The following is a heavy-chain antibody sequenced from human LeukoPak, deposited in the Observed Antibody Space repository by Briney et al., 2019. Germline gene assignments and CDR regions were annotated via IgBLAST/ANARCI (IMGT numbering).Heavy chain of an antibody. D-gene: IGHD6-13*01. J-gene: IGHJ5*02. CDR3: ARDRTAADP. CDR1: GFTIYNYY. V-gene: IGHV3-53*01. CDR2: IYTDSST. Sequence: GGSLRLSCAASGFTIYNYYMSWVRQAPGKGLEWVSVIYTDSSTYHADSVKGRFTISRDNSKNTLYLQMSNLRVEDTAVYYCARDRTAADPWGQGTLVTVSS.